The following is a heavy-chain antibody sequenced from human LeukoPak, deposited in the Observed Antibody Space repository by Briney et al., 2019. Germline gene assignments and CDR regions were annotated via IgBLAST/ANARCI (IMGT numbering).Heavy chain of an antibody. CDR2: IHHTGST. D-gene: IGHD5-24*01. Sequence: PSETLSLTCGVNGGSISDYYWAWVRQSPGKGLEWTGEIHHTGSTKYHPSLKSRVAISLDTSKNEFSLNLNSVTAADTAVYYCARVPMNIEMTTIKGYYFDYWGQGTLVTVSS. V-gene: IGHV4-34*01. J-gene: IGHJ4*02. CDR3: ARVPMNIEMTTIKGYYFDY. CDR1: GGSISDYY.